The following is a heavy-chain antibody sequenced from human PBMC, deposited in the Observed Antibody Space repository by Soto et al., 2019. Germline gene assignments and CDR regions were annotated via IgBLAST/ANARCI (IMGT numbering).Heavy chain of an antibody. Sequence: PGESLKISCKGSGYSFTSYWIGWVRQMPGKGLEWMGIIYPGDSDTRYSPSFQGQVTISADKSISTAYLQWSSLKASDTAMYYCASYSSSPTTSYYYHYYGMDVWGQGTTVTVSS. J-gene: IGHJ6*02. V-gene: IGHV5-51*01. CDR2: IYPGDSDT. CDR1: GYSFTSYW. CDR3: ASYSSSPTTSYYYHYYGMDV. D-gene: IGHD6-6*01.